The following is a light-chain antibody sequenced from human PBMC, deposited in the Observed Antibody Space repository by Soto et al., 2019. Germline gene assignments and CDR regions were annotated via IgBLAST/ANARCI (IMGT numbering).Light chain of an antibody. J-gene: IGKJ4*01. Sequence: EIVLTQSPATLSLSPGVRATLSCRASQSVSSYLAWYQQKPGQAPRLLIYDASNRATGIPARFSGSGSGTDFTLTISSLEPEDFAVYYCQQRSNQLTFGGGTKVEIK. CDR1: QSVSSY. V-gene: IGKV3-11*01. CDR2: DAS. CDR3: QQRSNQLT.